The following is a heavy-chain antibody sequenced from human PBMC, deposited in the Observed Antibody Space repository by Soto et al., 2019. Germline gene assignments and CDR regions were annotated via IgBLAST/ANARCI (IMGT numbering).Heavy chain of an antibody. CDR3: ARPLLLSYFDY. CDR2: ISYDGSNK. V-gene: IGHV3-30-3*01. J-gene: IGHJ4*02. CDR1: GFTFSSYA. D-gene: IGHD1-26*01. Sequence: GGSLRLSCAASGFTFSSYAMHWVRQAPGKGLEWVAVISYDGSNKYYADSVKGRFTISRDNSKNTLYLQMNSLRAEDTAVYYCARPLLLSYFDYWGQGTLVTVSS.